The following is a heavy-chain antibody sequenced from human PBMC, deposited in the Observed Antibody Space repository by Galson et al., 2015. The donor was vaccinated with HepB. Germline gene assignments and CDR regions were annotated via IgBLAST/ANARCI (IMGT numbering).Heavy chain of an antibody. CDR1: GFTFSDYY. V-gene: IGHV3-11*06. J-gene: IGHJ5*02. CDR2: ISSSGSYK. D-gene: IGHD3-3*01. Sequence: SLRLSGAASGFTFSDYYMSWIRQAPGKGLEGVSYISSSGSYKNYADSVKGRFTISRDNSKKSLYLQMNSLRAEDTAVYYCARDEAVLDYNFWSGSPHNWFDPWGQGTLVTVSS. CDR3: ARDEAVLDYNFWSGSPHNWFDP.